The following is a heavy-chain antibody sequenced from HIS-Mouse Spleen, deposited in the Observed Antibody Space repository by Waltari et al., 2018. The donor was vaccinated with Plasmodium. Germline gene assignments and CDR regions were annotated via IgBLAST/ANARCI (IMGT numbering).Heavy chain of an antibody. Sequence: EVQLLESGGGLVPPGGSLSLSCPASGFTFSCYAMRCLPKATGKGLGWVSAIMGSGGSTYYADSVKVRFTISRDNSKNTLYRQRNSLRAEDTAVYYCAKSSKGTGDLWDYWGQGTLVTVSS. CDR1: GFTFSCYA. J-gene: IGHJ4*02. CDR3: AKSSKGTGDLWDY. V-gene: IGHV3-23*01. D-gene: IGHD7-27*01. CDR2: IMGSGGST.